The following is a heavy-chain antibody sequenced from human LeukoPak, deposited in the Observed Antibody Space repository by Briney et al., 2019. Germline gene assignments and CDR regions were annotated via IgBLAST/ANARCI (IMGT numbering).Heavy chain of an antibody. D-gene: IGHD2-2*01. CDR3: AKDPQRPATFYFDL. Sequence: GGSLRLSCAASGFSFSTYVMSWIRQAPGKGLERVSGISGSGGSHYYADSLKGRVTISRDNSRNILYLQMSGLTVEDTAVYYCAKDPQRPATFYFDLWGRGTLVSVSS. CDR2: ISGSGGSH. J-gene: IGHJ2*01. V-gene: IGHV3-23*01. CDR1: GFSFSTYV.